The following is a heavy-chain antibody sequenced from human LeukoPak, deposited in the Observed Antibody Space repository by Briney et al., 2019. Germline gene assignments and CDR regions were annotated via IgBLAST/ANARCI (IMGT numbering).Heavy chain of an antibody. CDR3: AKDIVGYYYDSSGYFLPDY. Sequence: GRSLRLSCAASGFTFDDYAMHWVRQAPGKGLEWVSGISWNSGIIGYADSVKGRFTISRDNAKNSLYLQMNSLRAEDTALYYCAKDIVGYYYDSSGYFLPDYWGQGTLVTVSS. CDR1: GFTFDDYA. J-gene: IGHJ4*02. V-gene: IGHV3-9*01. D-gene: IGHD3-22*01. CDR2: ISWNSGII.